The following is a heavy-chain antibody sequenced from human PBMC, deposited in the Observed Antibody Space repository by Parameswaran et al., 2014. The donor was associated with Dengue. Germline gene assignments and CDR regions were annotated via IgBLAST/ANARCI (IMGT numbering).Heavy chain of an antibody. CDR3: ARDKVQYYDFWSGSDY. V-gene: IGHV1-18*01. J-gene: IGHJ4*02. D-gene: IGHD3-3*01. CDR2: ISVYNGNT. Sequence: WVRQAPGQGLEWMGWISVYNGNTDYAQKVQGRVTVTTDTSTSTAYMELKSLRSDDTAVYYCARDKVQYYDFWSGSDYWGQGTLVTVSS.